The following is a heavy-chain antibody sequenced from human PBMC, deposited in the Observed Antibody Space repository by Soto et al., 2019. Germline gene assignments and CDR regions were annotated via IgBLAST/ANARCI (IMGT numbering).Heavy chain of an antibody. Sequence: PSETLSLTCTVSGGSISSYYWSWIRQPPGKGLEWIGYIYYSGSTNYNPSLKSRVTISVDTSKNQFSLKLSSVTAADTAVYYCAREIAVAGGWFDPWGQGTLVTVSS. CDR1: GGSISSYY. CDR3: AREIAVAGGWFDP. J-gene: IGHJ5*02. CDR2: IYYSGST. D-gene: IGHD6-19*01. V-gene: IGHV4-59*01.